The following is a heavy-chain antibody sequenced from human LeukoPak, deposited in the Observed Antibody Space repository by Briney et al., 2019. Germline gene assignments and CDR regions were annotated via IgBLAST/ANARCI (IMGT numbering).Heavy chain of an antibody. CDR3: ARGPRYISGRYAESFSIDY. V-gene: IGHV1-2*02. J-gene: IGHJ4*02. CDR1: GYSFNGYY. CDR2: ISPDTGGT. D-gene: IGHD6-19*01. Sequence: ASVKVSCKASGYSFNGYYLHWLRQAPGQAFEWLGWISPDTGGTNYVHNFQGRVTMTRDTSVSAAYMELSSLRSGDTAIYYCARGPRYISGRYAESFSIDYWGQGTLVTVSS.